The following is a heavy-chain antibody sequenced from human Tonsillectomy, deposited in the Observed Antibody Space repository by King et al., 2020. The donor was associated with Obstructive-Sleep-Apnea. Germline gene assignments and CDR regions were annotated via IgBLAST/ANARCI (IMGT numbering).Heavy chain of an antibody. CDR1: GYTFTGYY. D-gene: IGHD2-2*01. CDR2: INPNSGGT. Sequence: VQLVQSGAEVKKPGASVKVSCKASGYTFTGYYMHWVRQAPGQGLEWMGWINPNSGGTNYAQKFQGRVTMTKDTSLSTAYMELSRLRSDDTAVYYCARDLGYCSSTSCYNWFDPWGQGTLVTVSS. J-gene: IGHJ5*02. V-gene: IGHV1-2*02. CDR3: ARDLGYCSSTSCYNWFDP.